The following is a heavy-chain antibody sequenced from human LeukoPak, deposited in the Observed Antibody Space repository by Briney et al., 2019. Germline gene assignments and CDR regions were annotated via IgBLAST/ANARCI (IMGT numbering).Heavy chain of an antibody. V-gene: IGHV1-18*01. D-gene: IGHD3-10*01. CDR3: ARDALWFGESKSPFDY. CDR1: GYTFTSYG. CDR2: ISAYNGNT. J-gene: IGHJ4*02. Sequence: ASVKVSCKASGYTFTSYGISWVRQAPGQGLEWMGWISAYNGNTNYAQKLQGRVTMTTDTSTSTAYMELRSLRSDDTAVYYCARDALWFGESKSPFDYWGQGTLVTVSS.